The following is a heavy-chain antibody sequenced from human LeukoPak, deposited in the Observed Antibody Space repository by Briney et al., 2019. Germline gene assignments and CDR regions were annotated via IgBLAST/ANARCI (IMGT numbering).Heavy chain of an antibody. J-gene: IGHJ3*02. CDR1: GGSLSSYY. D-gene: IGHD4-17*01. CDR2: IYYSGST. CDR3: ARGKAYGDLDDAFDI. V-gene: IGHV4-59*01. Sequence: SETLSLTCTVSGGSLSSYYWSWIRQPPGKGLEWIGYIYYSGSTNYNPSLKSRVTISVDTSKNQFSLKLSSVTAADTAVYYCARGKAYGDLDDAFDIWGQGTMVTVSS.